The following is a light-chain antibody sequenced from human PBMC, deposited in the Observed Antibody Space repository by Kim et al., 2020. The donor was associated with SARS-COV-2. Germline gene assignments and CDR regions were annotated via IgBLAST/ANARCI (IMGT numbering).Light chain of an antibody. Sequence: ASVGDRVTLTCRASQDIGHYLAWYHQKPGKVPKLLISDASTLRSGVPSRFSGSGSGTDFTLTINSLQPEDVATYYCQKYDGAPWTFGQGTKVDIK. V-gene: IGKV1-27*01. CDR2: DAS. CDR1: QDIGHY. J-gene: IGKJ1*01. CDR3: QKYDGAPWT.